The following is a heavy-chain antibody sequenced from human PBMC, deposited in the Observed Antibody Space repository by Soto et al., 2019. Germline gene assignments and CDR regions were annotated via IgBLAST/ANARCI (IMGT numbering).Heavy chain of an antibody. CDR1: GGTFSSYT. CDR3: AGGTVVADYYYYGMDV. CDR2: IIPILGIA. J-gene: IGHJ6*02. V-gene: IGHV1-69*02. D-gene: IGHD3-22*01. Sequence: QVQLVQSGAEVKKPGSSVKVSCKASGGTFSSYTISWVRQAPGQGLELMGRIIPILGIANYAQKFQGRVTITADKSTSTAYMELSSLRSEDTAVYYCAGGTVVADYYYYGMDVWGQGTTVTVSS.